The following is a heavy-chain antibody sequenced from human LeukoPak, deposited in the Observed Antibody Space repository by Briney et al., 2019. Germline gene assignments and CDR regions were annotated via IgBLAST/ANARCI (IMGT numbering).Heavy chain of an antibody. CDR1: GGTFSSYA. V-gene: IGHV1-69*06. J-gene: IGHJ4*02. CDR2: IIPIFGTA. Sequence: ASVKVSCKASGGTFSSYAISWGRQAPGQGLEWMGGIIPIFGTANYAQKFQGRVTITADKSTSTAYMELSSLRSEDTAVYYCARERPYSSGWYAYWGQGTLVTVSS. D-gene: IGHD6-19*01. CDR3: ARERPYSSGWYAY.